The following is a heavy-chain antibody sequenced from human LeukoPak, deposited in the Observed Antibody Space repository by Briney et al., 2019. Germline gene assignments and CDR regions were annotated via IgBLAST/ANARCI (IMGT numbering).Heavy chain of an antibody. CDR2: IYTSGST. CDR1: GGSISSYY. CDR3: AGYGSGSYGAAFDI. D-gene: IGHD3-10*01. V-gene: IGHV4-4*09. J-gene: IGHJ3*02. Sequence: PSETLSLTCTVSGGSISSYYWSWIRQPPGTGLEWIGYIYTSGSTNYNPSLKSRVTISVDTSKNQFSLKLSSVTAADTAVYYCAGYGSGSYGAAFDIWGQGTMVTVSS.